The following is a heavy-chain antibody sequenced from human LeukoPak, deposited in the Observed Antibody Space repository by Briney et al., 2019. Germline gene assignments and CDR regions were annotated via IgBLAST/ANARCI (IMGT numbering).Heavy chain of an antibody. CDR3: ASIVGAYHDAFDI. CDR2: INPNSGGA. CDR1: GYTFTGYY. Sequence: ASVKVSCKASGYTFTGYYMHWVRQAPGQGLEWMGWINPNSGGANYAQKFQGRVTMTRDTSISTAYMELSRLRSDDTAVYYCASIVGAYHDAFDIWGQGTMVTVSS. V-gene: IGHV1-2*02. D-gene: IGHD1-26*01. J-gene: IGHJ3*02.